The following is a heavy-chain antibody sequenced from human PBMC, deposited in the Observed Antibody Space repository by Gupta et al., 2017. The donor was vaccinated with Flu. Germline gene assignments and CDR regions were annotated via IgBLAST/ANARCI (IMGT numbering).Heavy chain of an antibody. D-gene: IGHD4-17*01. Sequence: QVQLQESGPGLVKPSETLSLTCTVSGGSINTYYWSWIRQPPGKGLEWIGYISYSGSTNYNPALKSRVTLSVDTSKNQFSLKLHSVTTADTAVYYCSRAPYYGDYGHWGPGTLVTVSS. CDR2: ISYSGST. CDR3: SRAPYYGDYGH. J-gene: IGHJ4*02. V-gene: IGHV4-59*01. CDR1: GGSINTYY.